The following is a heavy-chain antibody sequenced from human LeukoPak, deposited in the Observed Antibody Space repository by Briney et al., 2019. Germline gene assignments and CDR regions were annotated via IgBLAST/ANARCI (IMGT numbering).Heavy chain of an antibody. CDR2: ISYDGSNK. D-gene: IGHD3-22*01. V-gene: IGHV3-30-3*01. CDR3: ASGRRAGGYFYDSSESEDY. Sequence: GRSLRLSCAASGFTFSSYAMHWVRQAPGKGLEWVAVISYDGSNKYNADSVKGRFTISRDNSKNTLYLQMNSLRAEDTAVYYCASGRRAGGYFYDSSESEDYWGQGTLVTVSS. CDR1: GFTFSSYA. J-gene: IGHJ4*02.